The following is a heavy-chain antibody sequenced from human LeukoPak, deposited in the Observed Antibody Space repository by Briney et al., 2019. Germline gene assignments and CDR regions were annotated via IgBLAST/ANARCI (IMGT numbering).Heavy chain of an antibody. CDR3: VRGAGYTAGPPVLDP. D-gene: IGHD3-10*01. Sequence: GGSLRLSCVASEFTFSNYWMHWVRQAPGKGLVWISPIHSDGSRTKHADSAKGRFTISRDNAENTLYQQMNSLRAEDTAVYYWVRGAGYTAGPPVLDPWGQGTLVSVSS. CDR2: IHSDGSRT. J-gene: IGHJ5*02. CDR1: EFTFSNYW. V-gene: IGHV3-74*03.